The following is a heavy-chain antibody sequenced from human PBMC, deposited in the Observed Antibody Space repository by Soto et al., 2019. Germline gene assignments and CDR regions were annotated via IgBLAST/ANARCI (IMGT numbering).Heavy chain of an antibody. J-gene: IGHJ4*02. Sequence: EVHLVQSGGGLGRPGGSLRLSCAASGFTFNDVRMSWVRQAPGKGLEWVGRIKRNSEGWTASYAAPVEGRFTISRDDSQSTLYLQMDSLKSEDTGIYYCTTYRSWSDYWGQGTLVIVSS. V-gene: IGHV3-15*01. CDR2: IKRNSEGWTA. D-gene: IGHD1-26*01. CDR1: GFTFNDVR. CDR3: TTYRSWSDY.